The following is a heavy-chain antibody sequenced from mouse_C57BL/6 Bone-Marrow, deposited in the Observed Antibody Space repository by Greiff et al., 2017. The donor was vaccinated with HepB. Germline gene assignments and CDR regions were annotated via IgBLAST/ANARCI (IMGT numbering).Heavy chain of an antibody. J-gene: IGHJ2*01. CDR1: GYTFTSYW. V-gene: IGHV1-59*01. CDR3: AGLRSYFDY. CDR2: IDPSDSYT. D-gene: IGHD1-1*01. Sequence: QVQLQQPGAELVRPGPSVKLSCKASGYTFTSYWMHWVKQRPGQGLEWIGVIDPSDSYTNYNQKFKGKATLTVDTSSSTAYMQLSSLTSEDSAVYYCAGLRSYFDYWGQGTTLTVSS.